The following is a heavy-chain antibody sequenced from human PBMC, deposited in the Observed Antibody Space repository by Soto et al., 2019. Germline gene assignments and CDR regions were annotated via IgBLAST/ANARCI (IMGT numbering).Heavy chain of an antibody. Sequence: GGSLRLSCAASGFTFSNAWMSWVRQAPGKGLEWVGRIKSKTDGGTTDYAAPVKGRFTISRDDSKNTLYLQMNSLKTEGTAVYYCTTYYDSSGYYSGGFDYWGQGTLVTVSS. CDR2: IKSKTDGGTT. V-gene: IGHV3-15*01. J-gene: IGHJ4*02. D-gene: IGHD3-22*01. CDR1: GFTFSNAW. CDR3: TTYYDSSGYYSGGFDY.